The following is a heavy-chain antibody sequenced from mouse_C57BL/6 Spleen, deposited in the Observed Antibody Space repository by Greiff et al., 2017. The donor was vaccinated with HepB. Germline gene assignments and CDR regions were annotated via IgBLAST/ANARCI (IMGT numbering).Heavy chain of an antibody. Sequence: QVQLQQPGAELVRPGSSVKLSCKASGYTFTSYWMHWVKQRPKQGLEWIGNINPSDSGTHYNEKFKGKATLTVDKSSSTAYMQLSSLTSEDSAVYYCARLISARPYYFDYWGKGTTLTVSS. CDR1: GYTFTSYW. V-gene: IGHV1-52*01. CDR2: INPSDSGT. J-gene: IGHJ2*01. D-gene: IGHD1-1*01. CDR3: ARLISARPYYFDY.